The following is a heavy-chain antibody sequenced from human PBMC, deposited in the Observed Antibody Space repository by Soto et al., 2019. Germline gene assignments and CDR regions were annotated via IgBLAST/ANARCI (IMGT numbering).Heavy chain of an antibody. CDR1: GDSVSSNSAA. CDR3: AREFTASSFDY. V-gene: IGHV6-1*01. J-gene: IGHJ4*02. D-gene: IGHD2-21*01. CDR2: TYYRSKWFI. Sequence: SQTLSLTCSISGDSVSSNSAAWNCIRQSPSRGLEWLGRTYYRSKWFIDYAVSLKSRITINPDTSQNQFSLQLNSVTPEDTAVYYCAREFTASSFDYWGQGTQVTVSS.